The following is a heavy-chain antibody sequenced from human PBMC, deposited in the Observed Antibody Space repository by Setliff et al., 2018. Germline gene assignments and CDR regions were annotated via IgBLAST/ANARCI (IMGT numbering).Heavy chain of an antibody. CDR1: GYSFSTCW. CDR3: ARHPYYYGSGTYLDNNNRWFDP. D-gene: IGHD3-10*01. V-gene: IGHV5-51*01. Sequence: GESLKISCKGSGYSFSTCWIGWVRQMPGKGLEWMGIIYPGDSITRYSPSFHGQVTISVDKSINTAYLQWSSLRASDTAIYYCARHPYYYGSGTYLDNNNRWFDPWGQGTLVTVSS. J-gene: IGHJ5*02. CDR2: IYPGDSIT.